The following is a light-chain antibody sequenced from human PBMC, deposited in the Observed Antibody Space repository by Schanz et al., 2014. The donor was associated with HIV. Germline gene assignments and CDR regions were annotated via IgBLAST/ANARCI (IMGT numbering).Light chain of an antibody. CDR2: EVT. J-gene: IGLJ2*01. CDR1: RNDVGTYNL. Sequence: QSALTQPASVSGSPGQSITISCTGTRNDVGTYNLVSWYQQHPGKAPQLMIYEVTKRPSGVPDRFSGSKSGNTASLTVSGLQPEDEADYYCSSYTSSSTPVFGGGTKLTVL. CDR3: SSYTSSSTPV. V-gene: IGLV2-14*02.